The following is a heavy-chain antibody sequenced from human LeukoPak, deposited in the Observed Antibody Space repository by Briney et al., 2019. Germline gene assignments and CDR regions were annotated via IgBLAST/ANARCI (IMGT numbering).Heavy chain of an antibody. J-gene: IGHJ4*02. CDR1: GFTFSSYE. D-gene: IGHD6-19*01. CDR3: ARGGAVAGLY. CDR2: TSSSGNTV. Sequence: PGASLRLSCAVSGFTFSSYEMNWVRQAPGKGLEWVSYTSSSGNTVYYPDSVKGRFTISRDNAKNSLYLQMNSLKGEDTAVYYCARGGAVAGLYWGQGTLVTVSS. V-gene: IGHV3-48*03.